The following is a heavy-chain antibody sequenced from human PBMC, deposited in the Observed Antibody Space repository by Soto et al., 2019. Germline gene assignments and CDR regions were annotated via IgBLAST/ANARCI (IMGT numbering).Heavy chain of an antibody. CDR3: AKDEGYCSGDSCRPFDY. CDR2: ISFDGSNK. V-gene: IGHV3-30*18. J-gene: IGHJ4*02. Sequence: QVQLVESGGGVVQPGRSLRLSCAASRFTFSSYGMHWVRQAPGKGLEWVAVISFDGSNKYYADSVKGRFTISRDNSKNTLYLQMNSLRAEDTAVYYCAKDEGYCSGDSCRPFDYWGQGTLVTVSS. D-gene: IGHD2-15*01. CDR1: RFTFSSYG.